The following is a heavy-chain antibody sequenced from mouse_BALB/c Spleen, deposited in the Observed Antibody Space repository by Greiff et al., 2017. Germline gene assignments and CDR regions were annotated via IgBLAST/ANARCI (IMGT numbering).Heavy chain of an antibody. D-gene: IGHD1-1*01. CDR3: ARATVVPFFDY. V-gene: IGHV1-54*01. CDR1: GYAFTNYL. J-gene: IGHJ2*01. Sequence: QVQLQQSGAELVRPGTSVKVSCKASGYAFTNYLIEWVKQRPGQGLEWIGVINPGSGGTNYNEKFKGKATLTADKSSSTAYMQLSSLTSDDYAVYFCARATVVPFFDYWGQGTTLTVSS. CDR2: INPGSGGT.